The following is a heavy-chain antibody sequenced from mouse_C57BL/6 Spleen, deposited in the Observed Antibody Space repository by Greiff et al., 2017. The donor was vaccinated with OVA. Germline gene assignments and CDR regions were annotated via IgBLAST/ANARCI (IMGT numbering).Heavy chain of an antibody. D-gene: IGHD3-2*02. CDR2: ISDGGSYT. CDR1: GFTFSSYA. Sequence: EVHLVESGGGLVKPGGSLKLSCAASGFTFSSYAMSWVRQTPEKRLEWVATISDGGSYTYYPDNVKGRFTISRDNAKNNLYLQMSHLKSEDTAMYYCARDQGTGGFAYWGQGTLVTVSA. CDR3: ARDQGTGGFAY. J-gene: IGHJ3*01. V-gene: IGHV5-4*01.